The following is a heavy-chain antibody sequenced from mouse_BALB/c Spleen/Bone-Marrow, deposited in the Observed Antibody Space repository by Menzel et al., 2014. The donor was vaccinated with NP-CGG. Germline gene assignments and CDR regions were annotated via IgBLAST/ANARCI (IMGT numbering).Heavy chain of an antibody. CDR1: GFTFNTNA. CDR3: VGYYYDC. V-gene: IGHV10S3*01. J-gene: IGHJ4*01. CDR2: IRGKSNNYAT. Sequence: EVKLVESGGGLVQPKGSLKLSCAASGFTFNTNAMNWVRQAPGKGLEWVARIRGKSNNYATYYADSVKDRFTISRDDSQSMLYLQMNNLRTEDTAIYYCVGYYYDCWGQGTSVTVSS. D-gene: IGHD1-1*01.